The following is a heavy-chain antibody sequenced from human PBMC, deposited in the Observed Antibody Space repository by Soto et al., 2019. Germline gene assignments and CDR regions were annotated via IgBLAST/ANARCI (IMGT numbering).Heavy chain of an antibody. D-gene: IGHD3-9*01. J-gene: IGHJ5*02. CDR2: LNPNSGGT. CDR1: GYTFTGYY. Sequence: QVQLVQSGAEVKKPGASVKVPCKASGYTFTGYYMHWVRQAPGQGLEWMGWLNPNSGGTNYAQKFQGRVTMTRDTSISTAYMELSRLRSDATAVYYCARAPPCSPGYLTLYWFDPWGQGTMVTVSS. V-gene: IGHV1-2*02. CDR3: ARAPPCSPGYLTLYWFDP.